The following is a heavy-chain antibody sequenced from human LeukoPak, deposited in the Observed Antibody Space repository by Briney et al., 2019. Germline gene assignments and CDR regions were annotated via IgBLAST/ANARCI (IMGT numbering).Heavy chain of an antibody. Sequence: ASVKVSFKASGYIFTIYGISWVRQAPGQGGEWMGWISTYNGNTKYAQKVQGRVTLTTDTSTSTAYMELRSLRGDDTAIYYCARGRSAADDFDYWGQGTLVTVSS. CDR1: GYIFTIYG. V-gene: IGHV1-18*01. CDR2: ISTYNGNT. D-gene: IGHD6-13*01. CDR3: ARGRSAADDFDY. J-gene: IGHJ4*02.